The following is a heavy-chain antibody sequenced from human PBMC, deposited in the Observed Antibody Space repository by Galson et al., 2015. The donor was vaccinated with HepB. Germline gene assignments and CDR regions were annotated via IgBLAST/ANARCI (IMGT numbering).Heavy chain of an antibody. CDR1: GYTFTGYY. Sequence: SVKVSCKASGYTFTGYYMHWVRQAPGQGLEWVGWINPNSGGTNYAQKFQGRVTMTRDTSISTAYMELSRLRSDDTAVYYCARDPSIAAAGDFDYWGQGTLVTVSS. D-gene: IGHD6-13*01. V-gene: IGHV1-2*02. J-gene: IGHJ4*02. CDR2: INPNSGGT. CDR3: ARDPSIAAAGDFDY.